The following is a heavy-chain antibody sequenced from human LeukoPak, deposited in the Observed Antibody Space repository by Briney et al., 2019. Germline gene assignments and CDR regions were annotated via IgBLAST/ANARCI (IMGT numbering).Heavy chain of an antibody. J-gene: IGHJ3*02. CDR3: AREGQQWLVSNDAFDI. V-gene: IGHV3-74*01. Sequence: GGSLRLSCAASGFTFSSYWMHWVRQAPGKGLVWVSRINSDGSSTSYADPVKGRFTISRDNAKNTLYLQMNSLRAEDTAVYYCAREGQQWLVSNDAFDIWGQGTMVTVSS. CDR2: INSDGSST. CDR1: GFTFSSYW. D-gene: IGHD6-19*01.